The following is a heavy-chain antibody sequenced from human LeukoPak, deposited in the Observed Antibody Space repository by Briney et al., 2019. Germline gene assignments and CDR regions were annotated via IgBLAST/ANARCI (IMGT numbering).Heavy chain of an antibody. CDR3: ASERSGYYFFDY. CDR2: ISSSSSYI. J-gene: IGHJ4*02. CDR1: GFTFSSYS. Sequence: GGSLRLSCAASGFTFSSYSMNWVRQAPGQGLEGVSSISSSSSYIYYADSVKGRFTISRDNAKNSLYLQMNSLRAEDTAVYYCASERSGYYFFDYWGQGTLVTVSS. V-gene: IGHV3-21*01. D-gene: IGHD3-22*01.